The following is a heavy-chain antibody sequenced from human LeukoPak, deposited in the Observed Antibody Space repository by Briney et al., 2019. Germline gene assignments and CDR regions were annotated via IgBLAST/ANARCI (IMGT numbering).Heavy chain of an antibody. CDR2: INHSGST. V-gene: IGHV4-34*01. CDR3: ARYGAVTTNFDY. D-gene: IGHD4-17*01. Sequence: PSETLSLTCAVYGGSFSGYYWSWIRQPPGKGLEWIGEINHSGSTNYNPSLESRVTISVDTSKNQFSLKLSSVTAADTAVYYCARYGAVTTNFDYWGQGTLVTVSS. CDR1: GGSFSGYY. J-gene: IGHJ4*02.